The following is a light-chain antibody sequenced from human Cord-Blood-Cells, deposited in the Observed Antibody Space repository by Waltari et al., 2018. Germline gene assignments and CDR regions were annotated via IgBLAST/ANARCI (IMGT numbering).Light chain of an antibody. Sequence: QSALTQPRSVSGSPGQSVTISCTGTSSDVGGSNYVSWYQQPPGKAPKLMIYDVSKRPSGVPDRFSGSKSGNPASLTISGLQAEDEDDYYFCSDAGSYTVLGGGTKLTVL. CDR1: SSDVGGSNY. J-gene: IGLJ2*01. CDR2: DVS. V-gene: IGLV2-11*01. CDR3: CSDAGSYTV.